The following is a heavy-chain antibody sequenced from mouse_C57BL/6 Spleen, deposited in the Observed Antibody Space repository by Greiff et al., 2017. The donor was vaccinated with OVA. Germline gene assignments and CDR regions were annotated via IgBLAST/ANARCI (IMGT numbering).Heavy chain of an antibody. Sequence: EVQLQESGTVLARPGASVKMSCKTSGYTFTSYWMHWVKQRPGQGLAWIGAIYPGNSDTSYNQQFKGKAKLTAVTSASTAYRERSSLTNEDSAVYYCTRSYSNYGYVDVWGTGTTVTVSS. CDR2: IYPGNSDT. D-gene: IGHD2-5*01. CDR3: TRSYSNYGYVDV. CDR1: GYTFTSYW. V-gene: IGHV1-5*01. J-gene: IGHJ1*03.